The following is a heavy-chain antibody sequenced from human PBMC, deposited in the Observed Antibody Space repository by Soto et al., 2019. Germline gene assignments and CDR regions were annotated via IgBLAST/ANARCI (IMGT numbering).Heavy chain of an antibody. CDR3: AGDGLTRGYYYYGMDV. CDR1: GGSISSGGYY. J-gene: IGHJ6*02. Sequence: SETLSLTCTVSGGSISSGGYYWSWIRQHPGKGLEWIGYIYYSGSTYYNPSLKSRVTISVDTSKNQFSLKLSSVTAADTAVYYCAGDGLTRGYYYYGMDVWGQGTTVTVSS. D-gene: IGHD3-9*01. CDR2: IYYSGST. V-gene: IGHV4-31*03.